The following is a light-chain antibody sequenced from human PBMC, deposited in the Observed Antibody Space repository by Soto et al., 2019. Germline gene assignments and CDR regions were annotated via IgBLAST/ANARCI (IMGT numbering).Light chain of an antibody. CDR3: QKYNSALT. CDR2: DAS. J-gene: IGKJ5*01. Sequence: DIQMTQSPSSLSASVGDRVTITCRASQSISRGLAWYQQKPGKAPKLLIYDASSLESGVPSRFSGSGSGTEFTLTISSLQPEDVATYYCQKYNSALTFGQGTRLEIK. CDR1: QSISRG. V-gene: IGKV1-5*01.